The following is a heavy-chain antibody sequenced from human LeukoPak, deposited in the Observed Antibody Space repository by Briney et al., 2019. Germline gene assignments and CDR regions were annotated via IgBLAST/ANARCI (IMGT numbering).Heavy chain of an antibody. V-gene: IGHV3-7*03. CDR1: GLTFGSSW. CDR3: AKDGDIVVVPAAIGWHYMDV. J-gene: IGHJ6*03. CDR2: IKQDGSAE. D-gene: IGHD2-2*01. Sequence: GGSLRLSCAASGLTFGSSWMTWVRQTPDKGLEWVASIKQDGSAEYYADSVKGRFTISRDNSKNTLYLQMNSLRAEDTAVYYCAKDGDIVVVPAAIGWHYMDVWGKGTTVTVSS.